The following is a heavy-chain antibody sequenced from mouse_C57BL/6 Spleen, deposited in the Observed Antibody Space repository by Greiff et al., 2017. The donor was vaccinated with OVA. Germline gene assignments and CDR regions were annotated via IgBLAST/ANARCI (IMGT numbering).Heavy chain of an antibody. J-gene: IGHJ2*01. CDR2: IDPETGGT. D-gene: IGHD1-1*01. CDR3: TRRSYYYGSSSFDY. CDR1: GYTFTDYE. V-gene: IGHV1-15*01. Sequence: VQLQQSGAELVRPGASVTLSCKASGYTFTDYEMHWVKQTPVHGLEWIGAIDPETGGTAYNQKFKGKAILTADKSSSTAYMEVRSLTSEDSAVYYCTRRSYYYGSSSFDYWGQGTTLTVSS.